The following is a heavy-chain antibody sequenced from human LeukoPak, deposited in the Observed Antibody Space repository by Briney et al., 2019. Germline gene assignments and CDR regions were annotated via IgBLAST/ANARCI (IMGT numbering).Heavy chain of an antibody. CDR2: IYYSGST. Sequence: PSETLSLTCTVSGGSSSSSSYYWGWIRQPPGKGLEWIGSIYYSGSTYYNPSLKSRVTISVDTSKNQFSLKLSSVTAADTAVYYCARGIRVGATSWFDPWGQGTLVTVSS. CDR1: GGSSSSSSYY. D-gene: IGHD1-26*01. V-gene: IGHV4-39*07. J-gene: IGHJ5*02. CDR3: ARGIRVGATSWFDP.